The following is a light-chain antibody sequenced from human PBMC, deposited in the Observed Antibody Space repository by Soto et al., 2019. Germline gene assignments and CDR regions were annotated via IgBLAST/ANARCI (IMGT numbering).Light chain of an antibody. CDR2: AAS. Sequence: DIQMTQSPSTLSGSVGDRVAITCRASQSISRYLNWYQQKPGRAPKLLIYAASSLQSGVPSRFSGSGSGTDFTLTISRLEPEDFAVYYCQQYGSSPGTITFGQGTRLEN. CDR3: QQYGSSPGTIT. CDR1: QSISRY. V-gene: IGKV1-39*01. J-gene: IGKJ5*01.